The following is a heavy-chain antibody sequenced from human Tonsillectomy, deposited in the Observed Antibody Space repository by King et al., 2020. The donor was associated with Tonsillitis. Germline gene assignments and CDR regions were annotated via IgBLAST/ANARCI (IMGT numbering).Heavy chain of an antibody. CDR2: ITSTTNTI. CDR1: GFTFSGYS. D-gene: IGHD3-3*01. CDR3: ARGEQYFDFWSGYYYFDT. V-gene: IGHV3-48*01. J-gene: IGHJ4*02. Sequence: QLVQSGGGLVQPGGSLRLSCAASGFTFSGYSMNWVRQAPGKGLEWISYITSTTNTIYYADSVRGRFTISRDNAKNSLNLQMSSLRAEDTAVYFCARGEQYFDFWSGYYYFDTWGQGTLVTVSS.